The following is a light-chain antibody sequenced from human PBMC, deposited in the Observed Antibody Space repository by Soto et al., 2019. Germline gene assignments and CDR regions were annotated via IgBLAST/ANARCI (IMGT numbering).Light chain of an antibody. V-gene: IGKV1-33*01. CDR3: QQYENRPYT. J-gene: IGKJ3*01. CDR1: QSVSNW. Sequence: DIQMTQSPSTLSASVGERVTITCRASQSVSNWLAWYQHKPGQAPSLLIYDASKSHFGVPSRFSGSGSGTDFTFDISSLQPEDNATYYCQQYENRPYTFGPGTKVDVK. CDR2: DAS.